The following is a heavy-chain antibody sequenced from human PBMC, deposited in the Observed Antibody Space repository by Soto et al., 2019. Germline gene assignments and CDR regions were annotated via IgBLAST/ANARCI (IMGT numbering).Heavy chain of an antibody. CDR1: ALSLSSYG. V-gene: IGHV3-23*01. J-gene: IGHJ4*02. Sequence: WGSMRLSCAPCALSLSSYGMRRIRQAPWNGPEWVSASSVSGGSTYYADSVTGPFTTSRDNCKNRLYLQLNSLRDEDTAVYYCAQDGVSGRYYCYLDSLGQVAMLAAST. D-gene: IGHD1-26*01. CDR3: AQDGVSGRYYCYLDS. CDR2: SSVSGGST.